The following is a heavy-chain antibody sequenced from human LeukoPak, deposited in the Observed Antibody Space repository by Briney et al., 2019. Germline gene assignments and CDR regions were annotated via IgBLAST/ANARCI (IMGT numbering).Heavy chain of an antibody. D-gene: IGHD3-9*01. CDR3: TTDKQSNYDILTGA. CDR1: GFTFSNAW. V-gene: IGHV3-15*01. Sequence: GGSLRLSYAASGFTFSNAWMSWVRQAPGKGLEWVGRIKSKTDGGTTDYAAPVKGRFTISRDDSKNTLYLQMNSLKTEDTAVYYCTTDKQSNYDILTGAWGQGTLVTVSS. J-gene: IGHJ5*02. CDR2: IKSKTDGGTT.